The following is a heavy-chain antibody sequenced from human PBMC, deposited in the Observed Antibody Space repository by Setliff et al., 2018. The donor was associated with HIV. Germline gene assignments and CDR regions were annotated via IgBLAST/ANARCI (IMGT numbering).Heavy chain of an antibody. Sequence: PSETLSLTCTVTGGSISSGGFYWTWIRQHPGKGLEWIGYIYYSGSTYYNPSLKSRLTISVDTSKNQFSRKLSSVTAADTAVYYCARGRDYVWGSYRPRRYYYYNMDVWGKGTTVTVSS. V-gene: IGHV4-31*03. CDR2: IYYSGST. CDR1: GGSISSGGFY. J-gene: IGHJ6*03. CDR3: ARGRDYVWGSYRPRRYYYYNMDV. D-gene: IGHD3-16*02.